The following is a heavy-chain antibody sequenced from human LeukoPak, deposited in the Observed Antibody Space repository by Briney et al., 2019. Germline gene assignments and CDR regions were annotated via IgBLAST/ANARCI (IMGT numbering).Heavy chain of an antibody. CDR3: AKDSRDYDILTGYPPSDY. CDR1: GFTFSSYA. CDR2: ISGSGGST. D-gene: IGHD3-9*01. J-gene: IGHJ4*02. Sequence: PGGSLRLSCAASGFTFSSYAMSWVRQAPGKGLEWVSAISGSGGSTYYADSVKGRFTISRDNSKNTLYLQMNSLRAEDTAVYYCAKDSRDYDILTGYPPSDYWGQGTLVTVSS. V-gene: IGHV3-23*01.